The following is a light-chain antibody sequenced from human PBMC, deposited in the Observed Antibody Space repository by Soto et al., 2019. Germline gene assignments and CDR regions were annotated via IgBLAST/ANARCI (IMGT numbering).Light chain of an antibody. Sequence: QSALTQPPSVSGSPGQSVTISCTGTSSDFGNYNRVSWYQQPPGTAPKLMVYDDTHRPSGVPDRFSGSKSGKTASLTISGLQAEDEADYYCTLYTTTSTWVFGGGTKLTVL. V-gene: IGLV2-18*01. CDR1: SSDFGNYNR. CDR3: TLYTTTSTWV. CDR2: DDT. J-gene: IGLJ3*02.